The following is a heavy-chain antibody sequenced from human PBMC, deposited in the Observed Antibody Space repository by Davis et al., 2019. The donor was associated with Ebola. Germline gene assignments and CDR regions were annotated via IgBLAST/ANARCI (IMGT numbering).Heavy chain of an antibody. D-gene: IGHD2-21*01. V-gene: IGHV4-38-2*02. J-gene: IGHJ6*02. CDR1: GSSIRSGYY. CDR2: IYHSGAT. CDR3: ARENVFVPVALDYDMDV. Sequence: MPSETLSLTCSVSGSSIRSGYYWGWIRPPPGKGLEWIGNIYHSGATYNNPSLKSRVTMSVDTSKNQFSLRLSSVTAADTAVYYCARENVFVPVALDYDMDVWGQGTTVTVSS.